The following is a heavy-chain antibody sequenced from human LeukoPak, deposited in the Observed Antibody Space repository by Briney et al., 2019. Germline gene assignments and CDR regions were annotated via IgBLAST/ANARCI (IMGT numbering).Heavy chain of an antibody. J-gene: IGHJ4*02. V-gene: IGHV5-51*01. CDR1: GYSFTSYW. CDR2: IYPDDSNT. CDR3: TRRAGSGWFIDY. Sequence: GESLKISCKGSGYSFTSYWVGWVRQMPGKGLEWMGIIYPDDSNTRYSPSFHGQVTISADKSISTAYLQWSSLKASDTAMYYCTRRAGSGWFIDYWGQGTLVTVSS. D-gene: IGHD6-19*01.